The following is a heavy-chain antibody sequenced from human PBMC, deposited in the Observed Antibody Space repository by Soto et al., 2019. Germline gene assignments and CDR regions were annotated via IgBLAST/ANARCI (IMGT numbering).Heavy chain of an antibody. V-gene: IGHV1-18*04. D-gene: IGHD3-22*01. Sequence: ASVKVSCKASGYTFTSYGISWVRQAPGQGLEWMGWISTYNGNTKYAQKLQGRVTMTTDTPTSKVYMELRSLRSDDTAVYYCARDFGGKRSYYDSSAYEYYFDYWGQGTLVTVSS. CDR2: ISTYNGNT. CDR1: GYTFTSYG. CDR3: ARDFGGKRSYYDSSAYEYYFDY. J-gene: IGHJ4*02.